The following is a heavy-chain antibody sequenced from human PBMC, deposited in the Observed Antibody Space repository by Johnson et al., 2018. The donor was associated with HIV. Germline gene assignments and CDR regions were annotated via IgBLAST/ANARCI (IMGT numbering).Heavy chain of an antibody. D-gene: IGHD2-21*02. CDR1: GFTFSSYA. J-gene: IGHJ3*02. CDR2: ISYDGSNK. Sequence: QVQLVESGGGVVQPGESLTLSCAASGFTFSSYAMHWVRQAPGKGLEWVAVISYDGSNKYYADSVKGRFTISRDNSKNTLYLQMNSLRAEDTAVYYCARPGGDPLTDDAFDIWGQGTMVTVSS. V-gene: IGHV3-30-3*01. CDR3: ARPGGDPLTDDAFDI.